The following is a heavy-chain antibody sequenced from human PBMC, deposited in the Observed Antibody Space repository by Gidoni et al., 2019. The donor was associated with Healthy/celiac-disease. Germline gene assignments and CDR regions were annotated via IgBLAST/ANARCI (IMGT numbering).Heavy chain of an antibody. Sequence: QVQLVESGGGVVQPGRSLRLSCAASGFTFSSYGMHWVRQAPGKGLEWVAVISYDGSNKYYADSVKGRFTISRDNSKNTLYLQMNSLRAEDTAVYYCAKDRGYQLLRNWFDPWGQGTLVTVSS. J-gene: IGHJ5*02. D-gene: IGHD2-2*01. V-gene: IGHV3-30*18. CDR1: GFTFSSYG. CDR2: ISYDGSNK. CDR3: AKDRGYQLLRNWFDP.